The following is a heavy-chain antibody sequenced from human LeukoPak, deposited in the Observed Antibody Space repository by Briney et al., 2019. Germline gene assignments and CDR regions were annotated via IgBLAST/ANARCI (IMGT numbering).Heavy chain of an antibody. Sequence: QPGGSLRLSCAASGFTFSSYWMHWVRQAPGKGLVWVSRIISDGSSTSYADSVKGRFTISRDNAKNTLYLQMNSLRAEDTAVYYCATMIVVDPREDDAFDIWGQGTMVTVSS. CDR3: ATMIVVDPREDDAFDI. D-gene: IGHD3-22*01. CDR2: IISDGSST. CDR1: GFTFSSYW. J-gene: IGHJ3*02. V-gene: IGHV3-74*01.